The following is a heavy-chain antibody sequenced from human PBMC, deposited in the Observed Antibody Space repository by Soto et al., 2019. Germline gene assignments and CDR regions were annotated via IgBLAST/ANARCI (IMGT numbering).Heavy chain of an antibody. CDR1: GYVVSDNG. J-gene: IGHJ6*02. D-gene: IGHD1-1*01. V-gene: IGHV1-18*04. Sequence: ASVKVSCKASGYVVSDNGVSWVRQVPGQGLEWMGWISTYTGKTKYAQKFQDRVTLTTDTSTSTAYMDLRSLRPDDTAVYYCAREGQLAPTGNQLMDGWGQGTTVTVSS. CDR3: AREGQLAPTGNQLMDG. CDR2: ISTYTGKT.